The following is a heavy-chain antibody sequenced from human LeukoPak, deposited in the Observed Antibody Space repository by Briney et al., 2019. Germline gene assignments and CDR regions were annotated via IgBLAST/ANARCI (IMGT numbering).Heavy chain of an antibody. D-gene: IGHD3-16*01. CDR3: ARGGIGDYFDY. CDR2: ISYDGGNK. J-gene: IGHJ4*02. CDR1: GFTFSSYA. Sequence: GGSLRLSCAASGFTFSSYAMHWVRQAPGKGLEWVAVISYDGGNKYYADSVKGRFTISRDNSKNTLYLQMNSLRAEDTAVYYCARGGIGDYFDYWGQGTLVTVSS. V-gene: IGHV3-30-3*01.